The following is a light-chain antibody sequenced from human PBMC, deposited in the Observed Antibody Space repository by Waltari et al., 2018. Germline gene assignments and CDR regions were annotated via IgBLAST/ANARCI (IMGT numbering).Light chain of an antibody. J-gene: IGLJ3*02. CDR3: AAWDDSLNGSWV. CDR1: SSNIGSNT. CDR2: SNN. V-gene: IGLV1-44*01. Sequence: QSVLTQPPSATGTPGQRVTISCSGSSSNIGSNTVNWYQQLPGTAPKLLIYSNNRRPAGVPDRFLGAKSCTAASLAISGLQSEDEADYYCAAWDDSLNGSWVFGGGTKLTVL.